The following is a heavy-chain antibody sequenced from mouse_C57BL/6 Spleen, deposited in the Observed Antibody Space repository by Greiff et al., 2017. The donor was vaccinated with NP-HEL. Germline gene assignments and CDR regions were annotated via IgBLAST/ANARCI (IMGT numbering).Heavy chain of an antibody. CDR3: ARWDSYDGYSWFAY. CDR2: IHPNSGST. V-gene: IGHV1-64*01. D-gene: IGHD2-3*01. Sequence: QVQLQQPGAELVKPGASVKLSCKASGYTFTSYWMHWVKQRPGQGLEWIGMIHPNSGSTNYNDKFKSKATLTVDTSSSTAYRQLSSLTSGDSAVYYCARWDSYDGYSWFAYWGQGTLVTVSA. CDR1: GYTFTSYW. J-gene: IGHJ3*01.